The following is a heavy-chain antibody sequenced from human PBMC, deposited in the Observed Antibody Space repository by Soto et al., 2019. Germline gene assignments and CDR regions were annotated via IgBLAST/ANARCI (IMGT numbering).Heavy chain of an antibody. CDR1: GFTFSSYG. CDR2: ISYDGINQ. V-gene: IGHV3-30*18. CDR3: AKWGSSGWYTDY. J-gene: IGHJ4*02. Sequence: GGSLRLSSAASGFTFSSYGMHWVRQAPGKVLVLVAVISYDGINQYYADSVKGRFTISRDNSKNTLYLQMNCLRAEVTVVYYCAKWGSSGWYTDYWGQGTLVTVSS. D-gene: IGHD6-19*01.